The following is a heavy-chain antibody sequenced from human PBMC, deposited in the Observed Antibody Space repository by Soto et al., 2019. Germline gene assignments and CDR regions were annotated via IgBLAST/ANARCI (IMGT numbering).Heavy chain of an antibody. Sequence: KASETLSRTCTVSGGSISSANYYWSWIRQAPGKGLEWIGYIYYSGSTYYNPSLKSRVTISVDTSKNQFSLKLSSVTAADTAVYYCAREYGDYAEYFEHWGQGTLVTVSS. J-gene: IGHJ1*01. D-gene: IGHD4-17*01. V-gene: IGHV4-30-4*01. CDR3: AREYGDYAEYFEH. CDR1: GGSISSANYY. CDR2: IYYSGST.